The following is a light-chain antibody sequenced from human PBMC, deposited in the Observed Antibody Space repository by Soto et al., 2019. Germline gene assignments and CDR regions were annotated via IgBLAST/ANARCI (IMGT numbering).Light chain of an antibody. CDR2: KAS. CDR1: QTISSW. V-gene: IGKV1-5*03. CDR3: QHYNSYSEP. J-gene: IGKJ1*01. Sequence: DLQMTQSPSTVSGSVGDRVTITCRASQTISSWLAWYQQKPGKAPKLLIYKASTLKSGVPSRFSSSGSGTEFNLTISSLQPDDVATYSCQHYNSYSEPFGQGTKVEL.